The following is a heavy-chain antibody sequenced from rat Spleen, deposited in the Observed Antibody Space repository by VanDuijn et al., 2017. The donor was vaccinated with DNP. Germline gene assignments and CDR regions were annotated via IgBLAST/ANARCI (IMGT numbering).Heavy chain of an antibody. CDR1: GFTFSGYW. Sequence: EVQLVETGGDLVQPGRSLKLSCVASGFTFSGYWMYWIRQAPKKGLEWVATIIYDGSRTYYRDSVKGRFTISRDNAKSTLYLQMDSLRSEDTATYYCATSRGYWGQGVMVTVSS. J-gene: IGHJ2*01. CDR3: ATSRGY. CDR2: IIYDGSRT. V-gene: IGHV5S10*01. D-gene: IGHD1-11*01.